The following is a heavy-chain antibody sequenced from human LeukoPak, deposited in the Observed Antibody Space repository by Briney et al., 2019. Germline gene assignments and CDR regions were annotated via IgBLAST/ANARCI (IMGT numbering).Heavy chain of an antibody. Sequence: PGRSLRLSCAASGFTFSDYYMSWIRQAPGKGLEWVSGISWNSGSIGYADSVKGRFTISRDNAKNSLYLQMNSLRAEDTALYYCAKGKGYYYMDVWGKGTTVTVSS. CDR2: ISWNSGSI. CDR1: GFTFSDYY. J-gene: IGHJ6*03. CDR3: AKGKGYYYMDV. V-gene: IGHV3-9*01.